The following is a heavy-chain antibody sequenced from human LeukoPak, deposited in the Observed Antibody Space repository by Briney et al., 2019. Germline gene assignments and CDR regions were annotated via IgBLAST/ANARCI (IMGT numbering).Heavy chain of an antibody. D-gene: IGHD1-26*01. CDR3: ARESTVGPIQTDALDI. V-gene: IGHV3-74*01. CDR2: INNEETAA. CDR1: GFTFSSYG. J-gene: IGHJ3*02. Sequence: GGSLRLSCAASGFTFSSYGMHWVRQAPGKGLEWVSRINNEETAANYADSVQGRFTISRDNANNMLYLQMDSLRAEDTAVYYCARESTVGPIQTDALDIWGQGTMVTVSS.